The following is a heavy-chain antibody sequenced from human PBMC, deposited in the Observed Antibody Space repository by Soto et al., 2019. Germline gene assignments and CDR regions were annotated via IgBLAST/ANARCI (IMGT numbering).Heavy chain of an antibody. CDR3: ARRDRNANQTWGDFDA. D-gene: IGHD3-16*01. V-gene: IGHV3-23*01. Sequence: VGSLRLSCAASGFTFNTYVVDWFRQAPGKGLEWVSTISYSSDKTHYADSVKGSFTISRDNSRDTLFLQMNSLRADDAAVYYCARRDRNANQTWGDFDAWG. CDR1: GFTFNTYV. CDR2: ISYSSDKT. J-gene: IGHJ3*01.